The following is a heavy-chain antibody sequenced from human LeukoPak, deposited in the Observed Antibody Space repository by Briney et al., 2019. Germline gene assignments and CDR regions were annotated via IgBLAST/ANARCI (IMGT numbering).Heavy chain of an antibody. Sequence: PGGSLRLSCAASGVTFSSYAMSWVRQAPGKGLEWVSAISGSGGSTYYADSVKGRFTISRDNSKNTLYLQMNSLRAEDTAVYYCAKGHRLAAAGTMSFDPWGQGTLVTVSS. CDR2: ISGSGGST. V-gene: IGHV3-23*01. CDR3: AKGHRLAAAGTMSFDP. J-gene: IGHJ5*02. CDR1: GVTFSSYA. D-gene: IGHD6-13*01.